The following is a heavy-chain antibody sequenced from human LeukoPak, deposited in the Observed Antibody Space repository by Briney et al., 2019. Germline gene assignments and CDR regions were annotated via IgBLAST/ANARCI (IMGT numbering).Heavy chain of an antibody. Sequence: PSETLSLTCTVSGGSISSGSYYWSWIRQPAGKGLEWIGRIYTSGSTNYNPSLKSRVTISVDTSKNQFSLKLTSVTAADTAVYYCARDLRGLHLDWGQGTLVTVSS. V-gene: IGHV4-61*02. J-gene: IGHJ4*02. CDR3: ARDLRGLHLD. D-gene: IGHD5-18*01. CDR1: GGSISSGSYY. CDR2: IYTSGST.